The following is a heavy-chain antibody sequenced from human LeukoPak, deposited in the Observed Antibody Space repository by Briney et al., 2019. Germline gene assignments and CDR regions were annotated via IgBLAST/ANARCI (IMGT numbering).Heavy chain of an antibody. CDR2: INAGNGNT. CDR3: ARGVTAMVTNYFDY. D-gene: IGHD5-18*01. CDR1: GYSFTRYA. V-gene: IGHV1-3*01. Sequence: GASVKVSCKAFGYSFTRYAMHWVRQAPGQRLEWMGWINAGNGNTKYSQKFQGRVTITRDTSASTVYMELSSLRSEDTAVYYCARGVTAMVTNYFDYWGQGTLVTVSS. J-gene: IGHJ4*02.